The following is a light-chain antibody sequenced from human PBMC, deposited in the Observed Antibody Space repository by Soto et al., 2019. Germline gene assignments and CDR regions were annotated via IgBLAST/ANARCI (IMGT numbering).Light chain of an antibody. V-gene: IGLV2-14*01. J-gene: IGLJ1*01. CDR3: TSYTSNSTPYV. CDR1: SSDVGAYTY. Sequence: QSVLTQPASVSGSPGQSITMSCAGSSSDVGAYTYVSWYQQHPGKAPKLMIYDVSNRPSGVSNRSSGSKSGNTAFLIISGLQAEDEADYYCTSYTSNSTPYVFGDGTKVTVL. CDR2: DVS.